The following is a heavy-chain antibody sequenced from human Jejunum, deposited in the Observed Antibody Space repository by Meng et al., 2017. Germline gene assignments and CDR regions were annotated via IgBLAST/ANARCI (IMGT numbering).Heavy chain of an antibody. CDR1: GYSFSSYA. D-gene: IGHD4-17*01. Sequence: VQLVQSGAEVTNPGASVKVSCKASGYSFSSYAITWVRQAPGQGLEWMGYITIYNGNTKYAQNLQGRVTLTTDTSTSTAYMELRSLRYDDTAVYYCVREAYADYPCFDLWGQGTLVTVSS. V-gene: IGHV1-18*01. J-gene: IGHJ4*02. CDR3: VREAYADYPCFDL. CDR2: ITIYNGNT.